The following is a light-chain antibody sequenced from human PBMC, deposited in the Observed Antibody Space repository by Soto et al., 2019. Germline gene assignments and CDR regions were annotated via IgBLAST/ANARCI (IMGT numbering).Light chain of an antibody. Sequence: MSEAPSPLSASVGDSVTITSRASQSISSWLAWYQQKPGKAPKLLIYKSSSLDSGVPSRFSGSGSGTEFTLTISSLQPDDFATYYCQQYNSYSPGTFGQGTKVDSK. CDR3: QQYNSYSPGT. V-gene: IGKV1-5*03. CDR1: QSISSW. CDR2: KSS. J-gene: IGKJ1*01.